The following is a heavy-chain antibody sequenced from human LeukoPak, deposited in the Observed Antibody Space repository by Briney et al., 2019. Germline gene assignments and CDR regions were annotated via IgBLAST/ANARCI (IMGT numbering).Heavy chain of an antibody. J-gene: IGHJ4*02. Sequence: PGGSLRLSCAASGFTFSNYGMHWVRHAPGKGLEWVAFIRYDGSNEYYADSVKGRFTISRDNSKNTVYLQMNSLRAEDTAVYYCAKDRVSSETDFDSWGQGTLATVSS. CDR1: GFTFSNYG. V-gene: IGHV3-30*02. CDR3: AKDRVSSETDFDS. CDR2: IRYDGSNE. D-gene: IGHD3-22*01.